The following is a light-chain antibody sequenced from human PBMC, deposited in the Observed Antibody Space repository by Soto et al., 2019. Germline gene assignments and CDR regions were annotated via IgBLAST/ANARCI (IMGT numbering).Light chain of an antibody. CDR1: QSISNW. CDR2: RAS. Sequence: DIQMTQSPSSLSASVGDRVTITCRASQSISNWLAWYQQTPGKAPRLLISRASILESGVPSRFSGSGSGTEFTLTISSLQPDDFATYYCQHYSSYPLSFGGGTKVDIK. J-gene: IGKJ4*01. V-gene: IGKV1-5*03. CDR3: QHYSSYPLS.